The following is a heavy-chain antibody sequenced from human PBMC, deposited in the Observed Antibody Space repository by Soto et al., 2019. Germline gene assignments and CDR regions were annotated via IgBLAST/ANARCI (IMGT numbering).Heavy chain of an antibody. V-gene: IGHV3-48*03. Sequence: GGSLRLSCAASGFTFSSYEMNWVRQAPGKGLEWVSYISSSGSTIYYADSVKGRFTISRDNAKNSLYLQMNSLRAEDTAVYYCASRSEAAMVSWGQGTLVTVSS. D-gene: IGHD5-18*01. J-gene: IGHJ5*02. CDR2: ISSSGSTI. CDR3: ASRSEAAMVS. CDR1: GFTFSSYE.